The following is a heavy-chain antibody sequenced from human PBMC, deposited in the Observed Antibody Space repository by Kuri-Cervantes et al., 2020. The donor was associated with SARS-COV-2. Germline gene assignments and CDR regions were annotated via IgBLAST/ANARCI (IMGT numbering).Heavy chain of an antibody. V-gene: IGHV3-21*01. CDR1: GFSFSGYS. D-gene: IGHD3-10*01. Sequence: GGSLRLSCAASGFSFSGYSMNWVRQAPGKGLEWVSSISRLSDYIYYADSLKGRFTISRDNANNSLFLQMDSLRVDDTAVYYCARGGVADHWGQGTLVTVSS. CDR3: ARGGVADH. J-gene: IGHJ4*02. CDR2: ISRLSDYI.